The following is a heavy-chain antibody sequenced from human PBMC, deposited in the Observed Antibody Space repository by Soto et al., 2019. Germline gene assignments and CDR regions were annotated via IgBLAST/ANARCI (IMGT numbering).Heavy chain of an antibody. V-gene: IGHV4-31*03. CDR3: ARSESRGPFDY. Sequence: SETLSLTCTVSGGSISSGGYYWSWIRQHPGKGLEWIGYIYCSGSTYYNPSLKSRVTISVDTSKNQFSLKLSSVTAADTAVYYCARSESRGPFDYWGQGTLVTVSS. J-gene: IGHJ4*02. CDR1: GGSISSGGYY. CDR2: IYCSGST.